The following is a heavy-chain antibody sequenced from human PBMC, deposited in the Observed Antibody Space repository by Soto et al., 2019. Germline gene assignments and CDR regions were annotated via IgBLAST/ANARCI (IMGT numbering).Heavy chain of an antibody. J-gene: IGHJ6*02. CDR3: ARALGSGYYGMDV. Sequence: ASVKVSCKASGYTFTGYYMHWVRQAPGQGLEWMGWINPNSGGTNYAQKFQGWVTMTRDTSISTAYMELSRLRSDDTAVYYCARALGSGYYGMDVWGQGTTVTVSS. CDR2: INPNSGGT. D-gene: IGHD1-26*01. CDR1: GYTFTGYY. V-gene: IGHV1-2*04.